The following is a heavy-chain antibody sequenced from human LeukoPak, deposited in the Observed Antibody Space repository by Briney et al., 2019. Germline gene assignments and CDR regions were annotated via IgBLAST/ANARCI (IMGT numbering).Heavy chain of an antibody. CDR3: ARLDYSNGAY. Sequence: PSETLSLTCTVSGDSISGYYWNWIRQHPGKGLEWIGCIYYSGSTHYNPSLKSRVTISVDTAKNQFSLKLSSVTAADTAVYYCARLDYSNGAYWGQGTLVTVSS. CDR1: GDSISGYY. D-gene: IGHD4-11*01. V-gene: IGHV4-59*12. CDR2: IYYSGST. J-gene: IGHJ4*02.